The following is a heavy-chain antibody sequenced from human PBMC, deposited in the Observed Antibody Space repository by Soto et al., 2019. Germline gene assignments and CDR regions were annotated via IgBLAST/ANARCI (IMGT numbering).Heavy chain of an antibody. CDR2: IYYSGST. V-gene: IGHV4-61*01. CDR3: ARDGPPGY. J-gene: IGHJ4*02. CDR1: GGSVSSGTYY. Sequence: SETLSLTCTVSGGSVSSGTYYWSWIRQPPGKGLEWFGYIYYSGSTNYNPSLKSRVTISVDTSKNQFSLKLSSVTAADTAVYYCARDGPPGYWGQGILVTVSS.